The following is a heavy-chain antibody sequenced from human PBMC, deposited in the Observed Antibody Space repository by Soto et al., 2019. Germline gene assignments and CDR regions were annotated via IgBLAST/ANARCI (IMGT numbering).Heavy chain of an antibody. CDR1: GGTFSRYP. J-gene: IGHJ4*02. CDR2: IIPIFGTI. CDR3: ARPRTVAATKGYDS. Sequence: SVKVSCKASGGTFSRYPIAWVRQALGHGLEWMGQIIPIFGTISHAQNFQGRITITADESTSTAYMELSSLRSDDTAVYYCARPRTVAATKGYDSWGQGTLVTVSS. V-gene: IGHV1-69*13. D-gene: IGHD6-25*01.